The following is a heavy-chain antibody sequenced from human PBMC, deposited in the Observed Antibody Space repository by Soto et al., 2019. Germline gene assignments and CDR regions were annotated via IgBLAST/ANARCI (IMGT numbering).Heavy chain of an antibody. D-gene: IGHD6-13*01. CDR2: ISYDGGNK. J-gene: IGHJ5*02. CDR1: GFSFSTYG. CDR3: SKDSSVVAAGSGGWFDP. V-gene: IGHV3-30*18. Sequence: GGSLRLSCAASGFSFSTYGMHWVRQAPGKGLEWVATISYDGGNKFYADSAKGRFTISRDNSKNTLYLQINSLRANDTAVYYCSKDSSVVAAGSGGWFDPWGQGTLVTVSS.